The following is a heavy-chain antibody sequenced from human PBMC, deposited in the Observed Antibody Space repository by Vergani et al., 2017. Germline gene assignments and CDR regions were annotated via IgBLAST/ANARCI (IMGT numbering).Heavy chain of an antibody. Sequence: QVQLVESGGGVVQPGRSLRLSCAASGFTFSSYGMHWVRQAPGKGLEWVAVISYDGSNKYYADSVKGRFTISRDNSKNTLYLQMNSLKTEDTAVYYCTTSQCSSTSCYTEGFDYWGQGTLVTVSS. D-gene: IGHD2-2*02. CDR3: TTSQCSSTSCYTEGFDY. CDR2: ISYDGSNK. CDR1: GFTFSSYG. V-gene: IGHV3-30*03. J-gene: IGHJ4*02.